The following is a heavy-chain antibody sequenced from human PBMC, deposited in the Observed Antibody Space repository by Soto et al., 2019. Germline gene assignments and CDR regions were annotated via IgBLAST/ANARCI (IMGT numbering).Heavy chain of an antibody. CDR1: GDSVSSNSAA. V-gene: IGHV6-1*01. CDR3: ARTPVWTVAGTYYYYGMDV. D-gene: IGHD6-19*01. J-gene: IGHJ6*02. Sequence: SQTLSLTCAISGDSVSSNSAAWNWIRQSPSRGLEWLGRTYYRSKWYNDYAVSVKSRITINPDTSKNQFSLQLNSVTPEDTAVYYFARTPVWTVAGTYYYYGMDVWGQGTTVTVSS. CDR2: TYYRSKWYN.